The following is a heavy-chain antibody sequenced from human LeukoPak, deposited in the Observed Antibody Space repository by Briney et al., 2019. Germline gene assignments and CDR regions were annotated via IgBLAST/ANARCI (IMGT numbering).Heavy chain of an antibody. CDR1: GGSFSGYY. CDR2: INHSGST. J-gene: IGHJ6*03. Sequence: SGTLSLTCAVYGGSFSGYYWSWIRQPPGKGLEWIGEINHSGSTNYNPSLKSRVTISVDTSKNQFSLKLSSVTAADTAVYYCARGYCSSTSCRDYYYYYMDVWGKGTTVTVSS. CDR3: ARGYCSSTSCRDYYYYYMDV. V-gene: IGHV4-34*01. D-gene: IGHD2-2*01.